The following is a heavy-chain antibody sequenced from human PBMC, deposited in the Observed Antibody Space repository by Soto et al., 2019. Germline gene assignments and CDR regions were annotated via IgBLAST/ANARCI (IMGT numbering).Heavy chain of an antibody. D-gene: IGHD3-9*01. CDR2: ISYDGSNK. CDR3: AKGPGDLTGYYWSTFDI. CDR1: GFTFSSYG. J-gene: IGHJ3*02. Sequence: QVQLVESGGGVVQPGRSLRLSCAASGFTFSSYGVHWVRQAPGKGLEWVAVISYDGSNKYYADSVKGRFTISRDNSKNTLYLQMNSLRAEDTAVYYCAKGPGDLTGYYWSTFDIWGQGTMVTVSS. V-gene: IGHV3-30*18.